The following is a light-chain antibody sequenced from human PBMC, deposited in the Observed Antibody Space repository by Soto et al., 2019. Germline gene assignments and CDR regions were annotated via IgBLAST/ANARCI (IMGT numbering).Light chain of an antibody. Sequence: QSVLAQPASVSGSPRQSITISCTGTSSDGGGYNYVSWYQQHPGKAPKLMIYDVSNRPSGVSNRFSGSKSGNTASLTISGLQSEDEAEYYCSSYTSSSTLPYVFGTGTKVTVL. J-gene: IGLJ1*01. CDR2: DVS. V-gene: IGLV2-14*01. CDR3: SSYTSSSTLPYV. CDR1: SSDGGGYNY.